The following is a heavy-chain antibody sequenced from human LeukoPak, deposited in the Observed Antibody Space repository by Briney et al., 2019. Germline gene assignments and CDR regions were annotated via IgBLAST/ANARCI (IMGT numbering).Heavy chain of an antibody. CDR2: ISGSGGST. CDR1: GFTFSNYA. CDR3: ANDGAYYDSSTDAFDI. V-gene: IGHV3-23*01. Sequence: GGSLRLSCAASGFTFSNYAMSWVRQAPGKGLEWVSSISGSGGSTYYADSVKGRFTISRDNSKNTLYVQMNSLRAEDTAVYYCANDGAYYDSSTDAFDIWGQGTMVTVSS. D-gene: IGHD3-22*01. J-gene: IGHJ3*02.